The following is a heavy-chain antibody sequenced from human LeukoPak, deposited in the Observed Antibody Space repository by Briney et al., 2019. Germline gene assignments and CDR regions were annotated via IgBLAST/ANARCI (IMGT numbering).Heavy chain of an antibody. CDR2: IYHSGTT. Sequence: SETLSLTCGVSGYSITSGYFWGRIRQPPGKGLEWIGSIYHSGTTYYNPSLKSRVTISVDTSKNQFSLKLSSVTAADTAVYYCAREETGTTTSFDYWGQGTLVTVSS. D-gene: IGHD1-1*01. CDR3: AREETGTTTSFDY. V-gene: IGHV4-38-2*02. CDR1: GYSITSGYF. J-gene: IGHJ4*02.